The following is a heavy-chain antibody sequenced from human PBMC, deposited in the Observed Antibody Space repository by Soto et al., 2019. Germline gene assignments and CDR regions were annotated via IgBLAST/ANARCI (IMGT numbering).Heavy chain of an antibody. D-gene: IGHD2-15*01. Sequence: PSETLSLTCTVSGASISSGGYYWSWIRQHPGKGLEWIGYIYYSGSTYYNPSLKSRVTISVDTSKNQFSLKLSSVTAADTAVYYCARESGPRSLVVVAATRTSDAFDIWGQGTMVTRLL. CDR1: GASISSGGYY. V-gene: IGHV4-31*03. J-gene: IGHJ3*02. CDR2: IYYSGST. CDR3: ARESGPRSLVVVAATRTSDAFDI.